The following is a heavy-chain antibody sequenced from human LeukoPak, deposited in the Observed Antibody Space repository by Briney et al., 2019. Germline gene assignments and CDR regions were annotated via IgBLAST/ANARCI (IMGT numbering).Heavy chain of an antibody. D-gene: IGHD3-22*01. CDR1: GFTFSSYG. V-gene: IGHV3-30*03. CDR2: ISHDGSNK. Sequence: GGSLRLSCAASGFTFSSYGMHWVRRAPGKGLEWMTVISHDGSNKYYVDSVKGRFTISRDNSKNTLYLQMNSLRPEDTAVYYCARDHRYYDSSGYLYWGLGTLVTVSS. CDR3: ARDHRYYDSSGYLY. J-gene: IGHJ4*02.